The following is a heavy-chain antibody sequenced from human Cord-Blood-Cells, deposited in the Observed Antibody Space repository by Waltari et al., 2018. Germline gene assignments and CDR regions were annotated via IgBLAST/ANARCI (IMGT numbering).Heavy chain of an antibody. D-gene: IGHD1-1*01. CDR3: ARDSRYSRKGSYGMDV. CDR2: IYYSGST. V-gene: IGHV4-59*11. Sequence: QVQLQESGPGLVKPSETLSLTCTVSGGSISSHYWSWIRQPPGKGLEWIGYIYYSGSTSYSPSLKSRVTISVDTSKNQFSLKLSSVTAADTAVYYCARDSRYSRKGSYGMDVWGQGTTVTVSS. CDR1: GGSISSHY. J-gene: IGHJ6*02.